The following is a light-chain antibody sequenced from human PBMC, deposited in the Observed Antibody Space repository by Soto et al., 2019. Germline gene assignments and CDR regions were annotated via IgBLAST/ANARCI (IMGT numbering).Light chain of an antibody. CDR1: QGISSP. CDR3: QQFNSYPQ. J-gene: IGKJ4*01. V-gene: IGKV1-13*02. CDR2: DAS. Sequence: AIQLTQSPSSLSASVGDRAAITCRASQGISSPLAWYQQKPGKAPTLLIYDASSLESGVPSRFSGSGSGTDFTLTSSWLQADGLAQYYCQQFNSYPQFGGGTNVESK.